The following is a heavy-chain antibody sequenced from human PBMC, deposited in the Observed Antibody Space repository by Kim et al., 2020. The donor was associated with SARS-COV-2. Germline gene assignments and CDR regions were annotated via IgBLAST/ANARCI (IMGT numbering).Heavy chain of an antibody. CDR3: AKGGVAPADNYYHGLDV. Sequence: GGSLRLSCAASGFTFSTYAMSWVRQAPGKGLQWVSSISGSDDGTYFADSVKGRFTISRDNSKEMMYLQMNSLRVEDTAVYYCAKGGVAPADNYYHGLDVWGQGTTVTVSS. CDR1: GFTFSTYA. CDR2: ISGSDDGT. V-gene: IGHV3-23*01. J-gene: IGHJ6*02. D-gene: IGHD2-2*01.